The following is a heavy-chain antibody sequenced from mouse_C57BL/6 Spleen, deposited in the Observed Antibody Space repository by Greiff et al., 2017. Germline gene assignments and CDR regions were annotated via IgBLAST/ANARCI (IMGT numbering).Heavy chain of an antibody. D-gene: IGHD2-5*01. J-gene: IGHJ3*01. CDR3: ARDSNYGFAY. V-gene: IGHV5-6*01. Sequence: VQLVESGGDLVKPGGSLKLSCAASGFTFSSYGMSWVRQTPDKRLEWVATISSGGSYTYYPDSVKGRFTISRDNAKNTLYLQMSSLKSEDTAMYYCARDSNYGFAYWGQGTLVTVSA. CDR2: ISSGGSYT. CDR1: GFTFSSYG.